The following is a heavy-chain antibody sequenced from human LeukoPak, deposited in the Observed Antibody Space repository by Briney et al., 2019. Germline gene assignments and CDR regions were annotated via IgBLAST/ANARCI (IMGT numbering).Heavy chain of an antibody. V-gene: IGHV4-59*08. D-gene: IGHD3-22*01. CDR1: GGSISGYY. J-gene: IGHJ1*01. Sequence: PSETLSLTCTVSGGSISGYYWNWIRQTPGKGLEWIGYVYSSGTTKYNAALKRRVTISVDTSKNQFSLKLSSVTAADTAVYFCASPRGDDSGGYYTWYFHHWGQGILVTVSS. CDR2: VYSSGTT. CDR3: ASPRGDDSGGYYTWYFHH.